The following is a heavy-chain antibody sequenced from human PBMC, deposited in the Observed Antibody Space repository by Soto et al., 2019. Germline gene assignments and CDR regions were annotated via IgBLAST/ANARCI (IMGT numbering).Heavy chain of an antibody. CDR1: GFTFSRYV. J-gene: IGHJ4*02. D-gene: IGHD6-13*01. Sequence: EVQLVESGGGLVQPGGSLRLSCPASGFTFSRYVMYWVRQAPGKGLEYGSAISSNGGSTYYANSVKGRFTISRDNSKNTLSLQMGSLRAEDTAVYYCARRSSSWNPFDYWGQGTLVTVSS. V-gene: IGHV3-64*01. CDR2: ISSNGGST. CDR3: ARRSSSWNPFDY.